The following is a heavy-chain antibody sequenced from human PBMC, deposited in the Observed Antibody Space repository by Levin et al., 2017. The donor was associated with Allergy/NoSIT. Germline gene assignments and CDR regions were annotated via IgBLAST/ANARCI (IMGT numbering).Heavy chain of an antibody. J-gene: IGHJ4*02. Sequence: PSETLSLTCTVSGGSLSSSNYYWSWIRQPPGGGLEWIGNIYYKGSTTYNPSLQSRVTMSVDTSKNQFSLSLSAATAADTAVYYCARLERGATYYASLYYLEHWGQGTLVTVSS. CDR3: ARLERGATYYASLYYLEH. D-gene: IGHD3-22*01. V-gene: IGHV4-39*07. CDR2: IYYKGST. CDR1: GGSLSSSNYY.